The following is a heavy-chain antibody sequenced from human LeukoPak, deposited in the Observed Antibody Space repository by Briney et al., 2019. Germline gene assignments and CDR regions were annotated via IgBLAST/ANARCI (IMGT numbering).Heavy chain of an antibody. CDR2: IYYSGST. CDR3: ARSYGGAFDY. Sequence: SETLSLTCTVSGGSISSSSYYRGWIRQPPGKGLEWIGSIYYSGSTYYNPSLKSRVTISVDTSKNQFSLKLSSVTAADTAVYYCARSYGGAFDYWGQGTLVTVSS. CDR1: GGSISSSSYY. V-gene: IGHV4-39*07. J-gene: IGHJ4*02. D-gene: IGHD3-10*01.